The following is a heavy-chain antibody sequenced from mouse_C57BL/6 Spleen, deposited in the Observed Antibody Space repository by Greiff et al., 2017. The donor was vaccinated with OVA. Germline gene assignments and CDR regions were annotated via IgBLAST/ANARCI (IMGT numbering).Heavy chain of an antibody. CDR2: IDPSDSYT. CDR3: ATYGNYFDY. Sequence: VQLQQPGAELVMPGASVKLSCKASGYTFTSYWMHWVKQRPGQGLEWIGEIDPSDSYTYYNQKFKGKSTLTVDKSSSTAYMQLSSLTSEDSAVYYCATYGNYFDYWGQGTTLTVSS. V-gene: IGHV1-69*01. D-gene: IGHD2-1*01. CDR1: GYTFTSYW. J-gene: IGHJ2*01.